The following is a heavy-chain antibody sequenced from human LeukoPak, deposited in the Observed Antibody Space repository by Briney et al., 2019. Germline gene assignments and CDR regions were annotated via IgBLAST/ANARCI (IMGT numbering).Heavy chain of an antibody. Sequence: PGGSLRLSCAASGFTFSSYWMSWVRQAPGKGLEWVANIKQDGSEKYYVDSVKGRFTISRDNAKNSLYLQTNSLRAEDTAVYYCARWLIYDYVWGSYRSLDYWGQGTLVTVSS. V-gene: IGHV3-7*01. CDR3: ARWLIYDYVWGSYRSLDY. D-gene: IGHD3-16*02. CDR2: IKQDGSEK. J-gene: IGHJ4*02. CDR1: GFTFSSYW.